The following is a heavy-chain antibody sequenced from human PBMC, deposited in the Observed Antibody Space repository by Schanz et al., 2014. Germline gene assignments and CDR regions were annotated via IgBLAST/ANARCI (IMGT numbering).Heavy chain of an antibody. D-gene: IGHD5-12*01. J-gene: IGHJ4*02. CDR2: IGNGGVTI. CDR1: GFTFSSYA. V-gene: IGHV3-48*03. CDR3: ARKVVATIGGYYDN. Sequence: VQLVESGGGLVKPGGSLRLSCAASGFTFSSYALHWVRQAPGKGLEWVSYIGNGGVTIYYADSVRGRFTISRDNAENTLFLQMNSLRAEDTAVYYCARKVVATIGGYYDNWGQGTLVIVSS.